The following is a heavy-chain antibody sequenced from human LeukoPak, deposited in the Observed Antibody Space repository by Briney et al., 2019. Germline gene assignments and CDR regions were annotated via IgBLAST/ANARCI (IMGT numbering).Heavy chain of an antibody. V-gene: IGHV4-4*07. CDR3: GRESSWYHMDV. Sequence: SETLSLTCTVSGGSISSHYWSWIRQPAGKGLEWIGRIYTSGRTNYNPSLESRVTMSIETSKNQFSLQMNLVTAADTAVSYCGRESSWYHMDVWGKGTTVSVSS. CDR1: GGSISSHY. D-gene: IGHD6-13*01. CDR2: IYTSGRT. J-gene: IGHJ6*03.